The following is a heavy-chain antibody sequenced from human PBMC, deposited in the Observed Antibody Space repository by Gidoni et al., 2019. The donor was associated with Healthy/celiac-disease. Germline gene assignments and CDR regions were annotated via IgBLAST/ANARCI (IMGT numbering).Heavy chain of an antibody. CDR2: MNPNSGNT. CDR1: GYTFTSYD. V-gene: IGHV1-8*01. Sequence: QVQLVQSGAEVKKPGASVKVSCKASGYTFTSYDINWVRQATGQGLEWMGWMNPNSGNTGYAQKFQGRVTMTRNTSISTAYMELSSLRSEDTAVYYCASPPICSSTSCYASDAFDIWGQGTMVTVSS. J-gene: IGHJ3*02. D-gene: IGHD2-2*01. CDR3: ASPPICSSTSCYASDAFDI.